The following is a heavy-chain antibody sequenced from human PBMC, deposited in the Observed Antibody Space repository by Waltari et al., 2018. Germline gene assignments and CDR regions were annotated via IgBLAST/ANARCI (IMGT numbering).Heavy chain of an antibody. V-gene: IGHV4-59*12. D-gene: IGHD3-16*01. CDR2: VNGNSGNT. J-gene: IGHJ4*02. Sequence: QVQLQESGPGLVKPSETLSLTCAVSGGSFSSYWWSWIRQPPGKGLEWIAEVNGNSGNTKYNPSLKSRVTISKDASKNQFSLKLSSVSAADTAVYYCAREGLGYWGQGVLVTVSS. CDR3: AREGLGY. CDR1: GGSFSSYW.